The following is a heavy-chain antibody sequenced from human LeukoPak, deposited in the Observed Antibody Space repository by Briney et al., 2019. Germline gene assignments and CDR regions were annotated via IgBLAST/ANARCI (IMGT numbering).Heavy chain of an antibody. CDR3: ARGQWLAKCYFDS. D-gene: IGHD6-19*01. CDR2: ISSRGSTI. J-gene: IGHJ4*02. Sequence: GGSLRLSCAASGFSFSDYYMSWLRQAPGKGLEWVSYISSRGSTIYYADSVEGRFTISRDNAKSSLYLQMNSLRAEDTAVYYCARGQWLAKCYFDSWGQGTLVTVSS. CDR1: GFSFSDYY. V-gene: IGHV3-11*04.